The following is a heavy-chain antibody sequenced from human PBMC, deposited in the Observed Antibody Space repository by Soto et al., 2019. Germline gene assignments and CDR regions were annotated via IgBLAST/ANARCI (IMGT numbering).Heavy chain of an antibody. D-gene: IGHD3-10*01. V-gene: IGHV1-69*01. CDR3: ARDGLVGFGDYHWFDP. CDR2: IIPFFGTA. Sequence: QVQLVQSGAEVKKPGSSVKVSCKASGGTFSSYAITWVRQAPGQGLEWMGGIIPFFGTANYAQKFQGRVTNTADEPTRTAHMGLSSLRSEDTAVYYCARDGLVGFGDYHWFDPWGQGTLVTVSS. J-gene: IGHJ5*02. CDR1: GGTFSSYA.